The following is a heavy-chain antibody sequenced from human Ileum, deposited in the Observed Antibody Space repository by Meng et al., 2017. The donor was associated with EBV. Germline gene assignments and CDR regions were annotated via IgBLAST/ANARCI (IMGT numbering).Heavy chain of an antibody. CDR2: FYFGGST. V-gene: IGHV4-39*06. CDR3: AREDSSGWFRVDY. CDR1: GDSLSSSRYY. J-gene: IGHJ4*02. Sequence: RLQRRGSGPGLVKPSATRSLPCTVSGDSLSSSRYYWDWIRQTPGKGLEWIGNFYFGGSTYYNPSLRSRVTISGDTSKNQFSLKLTSVTAADTAIYYCAREDSSGWFRVDYWGPGSLVTVSS. D-gene: IGHD6-19*01.